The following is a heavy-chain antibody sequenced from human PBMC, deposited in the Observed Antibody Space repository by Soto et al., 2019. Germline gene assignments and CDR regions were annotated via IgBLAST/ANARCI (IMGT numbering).Heavy chain of an antibody. V-gene: IGHV1-69*01. Sequence: QVQLVQSGAEVTKPGSSVKVSCKASGGTFGSYAISWVRQAPGQGLEWMGGIIPIPGTANYAQKFQGRVTIAADESTSTAYVELSSLRSEDAAVYYCARSQGSSTSLAIYYYYYYGMDVWGQGTTVTVSS. CDR2: IIPIPGTA. J-gene: IGHJ6*02. D-gene: IGHD2-2*01. CDR3: ARSQGSSTSLAIYYYYYYGMDV. CDR1: GGTFGSYA.